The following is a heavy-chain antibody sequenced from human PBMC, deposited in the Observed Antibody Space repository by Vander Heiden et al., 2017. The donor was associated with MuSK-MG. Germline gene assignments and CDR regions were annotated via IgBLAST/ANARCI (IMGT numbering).Heavy chain of an antibody. CDR3: ARDWPPFPTYYYDPNWFDP. D-gene: IGHD3-22*01. Sequence: QLQLQESGPGLVKPSETLSLTCTVSGGSISSSSYYWGWIRQPPGKGLEWIGSIYYSGSTYYNPSLKSRVTISVDTSKNQFSLKLSSVTAADTAVYYCARDWPPFPTYYYDPNWFDPWGQGTLVTVSS. CDR2: IYYSGST. CDR1: GGSISSSSYY. V-gene: IGHV4-39*07. J-gene: IGHJ5*02.